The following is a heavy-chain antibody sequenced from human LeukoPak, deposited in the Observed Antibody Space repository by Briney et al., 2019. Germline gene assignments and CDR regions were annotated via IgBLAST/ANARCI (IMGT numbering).Heavy chain of an antibody. J-gene: IGHJ3*02. CDR2: INHSGST. CDR3: ARFGSSGSPNDAFGI. Sequence: SETLSLTCAVYGGSFSGYYWSWIRQPPGKGLEWIGEINHSGSTNYNPSLKSRVTISVDTSKNQFSLKLSSVTAADTAVYYCARFGSSGSPNDAFGIWGQGTMVTVSS. CDR1: GGSFSGYY. V-gene: IGHV4-34*01. D-gene: IGHD6-19*01.